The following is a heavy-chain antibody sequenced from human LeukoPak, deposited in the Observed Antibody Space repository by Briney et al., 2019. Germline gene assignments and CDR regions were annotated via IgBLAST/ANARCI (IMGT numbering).Heavy chain of an antibody. CDR3: TKDSKMDRRGWFDP. V-gene: IGHV3-49*03. CDR1: GFSFGDYA. D-gene: IGHD3-10*01. CDR2: IRSKPYGGTR. J-gene: IGHJ5*02. Sequence: PGGSLRLSCTASGFSFGDYAMYWFRQAPGKGLEWVGFIRSKPYGGTREYAASVKGRFTISRDDSKSIAYLQMNSLQSEDTGMYYCTKDSKMDRRGWFDPWGQGTLVTVSS.